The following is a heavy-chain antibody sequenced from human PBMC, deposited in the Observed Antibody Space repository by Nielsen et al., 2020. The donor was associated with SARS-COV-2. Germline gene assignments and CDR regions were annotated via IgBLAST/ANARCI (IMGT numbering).Heavy chain of an antibody. J-gene: IGHJ4*02. Sequence: SGPTLVKPTQTLTLTCTFSGFSLSTSGMCVSWIRQPPGKVLEWLARIDWDDDKYYSTSPKTRLTISKDTSKNQVVLTMTNMDPVDTATYYCARENYYDSSGFDYWGQGTLVTVSS. V-gene: IGHV2-70*11. CDR3: ARENYYDSSGFDY. CDR1: GFSLSTSGMC. CDR2: IDWDDDK. D-gene: IGHD3-22*01.